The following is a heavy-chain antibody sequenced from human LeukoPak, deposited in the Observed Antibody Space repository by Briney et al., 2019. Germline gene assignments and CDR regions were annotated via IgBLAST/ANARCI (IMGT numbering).Heavy chain of an antibody. D-gene: IGHD6-19*01. Sequence: ASVKVSCKTSGYTFTDYYMHWVRQAPGQGLEWMGIINPNGGDTSYAEKFQGRVTMTRDMSTSTVYMELSSLRSEDTAVYYCASYLSGWPMKYWGQGTLVTVSS. CDR3: ASYLSGWPMKY. CDR1: GYTFTDYY. V-gene: IGHV1-46*01. CDR2: INPNGGDT. J-gene: IGHJ4*02.